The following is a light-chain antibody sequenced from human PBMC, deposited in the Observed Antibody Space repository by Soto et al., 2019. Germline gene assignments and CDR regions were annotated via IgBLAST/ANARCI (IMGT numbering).Light chain of an antibody. CDR3: LVWDSRSEHYG. Sequence: SYELTQSPSVSVAPGQTVSITCGGYNIGSKSVHWYQQKPGQAPVLVVYDDSDRRSGIPERFSGSNSGNTATLTITRVEAGDEADYHCLVWDSRSEHYGFGTGTKVTVL. CDR1: NIGSKS. CDR2: DDS. J-gene: IGLJ1*01. V-gene: IGLV3-21*02.